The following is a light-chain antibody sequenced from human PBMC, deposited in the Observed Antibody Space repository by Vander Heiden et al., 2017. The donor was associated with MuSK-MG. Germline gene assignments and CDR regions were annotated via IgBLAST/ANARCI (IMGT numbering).Light chain of an antibody. V-gene: IGKV1-33*01. CDR1: QDINYY. J-gene: IGKJ5*01. CDR2: AAS. CDR3: QQYDNLPIT. Sequence: DIQMTQSPSSLSASVGDRVTLTCQASQDINYYLNWYQQKAGKAPNLLIYAASNLQTGVPARFSGSRSGTNLTVTISSLQPEDIATDFCQQYDNLPITFGQGTRLEIK.